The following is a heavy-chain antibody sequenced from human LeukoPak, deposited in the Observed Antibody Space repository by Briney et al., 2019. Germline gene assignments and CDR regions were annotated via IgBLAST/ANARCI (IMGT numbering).Heavy chain of an antibody. D-gene: IGHD3-3*01. Sequence: SETLSLTCTVSGGSLSSYYWSWIRQPAGKGLEWIGRIYTSGSTNYNPSLKSRVTMSVDTSKNQFSLKLSSVTAADTAVYYCARDAYDFWSGYGSPNWFDPWGQGTLVTVSS. V-gene: IGHV4-4*07. CDR3: ARDAYDFWSGYGSPNWFDP. CDR1: GGSLSSYY. J-gene: IGHJ5*02. CDR2: IYTSGST.